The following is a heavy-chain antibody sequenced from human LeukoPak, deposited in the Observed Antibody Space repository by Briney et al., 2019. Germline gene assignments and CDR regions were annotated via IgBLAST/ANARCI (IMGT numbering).Heavy chain of an antibody. CDR1: GFTFSSYG. CDR2: IRYDGSNK. Sequence: GGSLRLSCAASGFTFSSYGMHWVRQAPGKGLEWVAFIRYDGSNKYYADSVKGRFTISRDNAKNSLYLQMNSLRAEDTALYHCARDPGGPWGQGTLVTVSS. D-gene: IGHD3-10*01. V-gene: IGHV3-30*02. J-gene: IGHJ5*02. CDR3: ARDPGGP.